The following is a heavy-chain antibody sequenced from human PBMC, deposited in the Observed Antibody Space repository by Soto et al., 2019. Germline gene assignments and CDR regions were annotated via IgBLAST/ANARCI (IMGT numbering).Heavy chain of an antibody. J-gene: IGHJ4*02. CDR3: ARDPLDCTNGVCPDY. CDR2: IRSKAYGGTT. CDR1: GFTFGDYA. D-gene: IGHD2-8*01. Sequence: GGSLRLSCTASGFTFGDYAMSWVRQAPGKGLEWVGFIRSKAYGGTTEYAASVKGRFTISRDNAKNSLYLQMNSLRAEDTAVYYCARDPLDCTNGVCPDYWGQGTLVTVSS. V-gene: IGHV3-49*04.